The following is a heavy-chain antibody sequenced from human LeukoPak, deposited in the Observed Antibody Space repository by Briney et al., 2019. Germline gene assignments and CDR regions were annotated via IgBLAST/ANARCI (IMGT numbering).Heavy chain of an antibody. J-gene: IGHJ4*01. CDR1: GFTFSDYW. Sequence: GGSLRLSCAVSGFTFSDYWMNWVRQAPGKGLEWEASIRQDGGEKSYVDSVKGRFTISRDNTKRSLYLQMSSLRAEDTAVYYCARDGTAAGLYFDLWGQGTLVTVSS. CDR2: IRQDGGEK. CDR3: ARDGTAAGLYFDL. D-gene: IGHD6-13*01. V-gene: IGHV3-7*01.